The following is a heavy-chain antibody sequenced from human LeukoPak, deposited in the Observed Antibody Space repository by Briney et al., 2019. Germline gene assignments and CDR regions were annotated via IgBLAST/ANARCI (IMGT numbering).Heavy chain of an antibody. V-gene: IGHV4-61*01. CDR3: ARDSYYYDSSGYYYDAFGI. CDR1: GGSVSSGSYY. D-gene: IGHD3-22*01. J-gene: IGHJ3*02. CDR2: IYYSGST. Sequence: PSETLSLTCTVSGGSVSSGSYYWSWIRQPPGKGLEWIGYIYYSGSTNYNPSLKSRVTISVDTSKNQFSLKLSSVTAADTAVYYCARDSYYYDSSGYYYDAFGIWGQGTMVTVSS.